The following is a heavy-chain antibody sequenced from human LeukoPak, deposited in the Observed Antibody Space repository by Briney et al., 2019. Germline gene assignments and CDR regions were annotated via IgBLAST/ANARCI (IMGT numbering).Heavy chain of an antibody. V-gene: IGHV4-4*02. D-gene: IGHD1-26*01. CDR3: ASGSGSYYPFDY. CDR1: GGSISSSNW. J-gene: IGHJ4*02. Sequence: SGTLSLTCAVSGGSISSSNWLSCVRQSPGRGLDWIGEIYHSGSTNYNPSLKSRVTISVDKSKNQFSLKLTSVTAADTAVYYCASGSGSYYPFDYWGQGTLVTVSS. CDR2: IYHSGST.